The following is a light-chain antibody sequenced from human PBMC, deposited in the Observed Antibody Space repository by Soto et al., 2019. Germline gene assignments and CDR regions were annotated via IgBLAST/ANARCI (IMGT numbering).Light chain of an antibody. CDR1: QSVGTR. CDR2: GAS. J-gene: IGKJ5*01. V-gene: IGKV3-20*01. CDR3: QHYQSGHPIT. Sequence: SPGERATLSCMAAQSVGTRLAWYQHKTGQAPRLLISGASSRATGIPDRFTGSGSETSFTLTISRLEPEDFALYYCQHYQSGHPITFGQGTRLEIK.